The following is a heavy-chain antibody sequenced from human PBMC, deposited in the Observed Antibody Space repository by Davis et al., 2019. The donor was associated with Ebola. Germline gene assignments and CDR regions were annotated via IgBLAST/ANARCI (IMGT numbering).Heavy chain of an antibody. V-gene: IGHV5-51*01. CDR3: ASLRRTITGMDDSFDI. J-gene: IGHJ3*02. CDR2: IYTGDSDT. CDR1: GNSFTSHW. D-gene: IGHD2-8*02. Sequence: KVSCKDSGNSFTSHWIGWMRQMPGKGLEWMGIIYTGDSDTRYSPSFRGQVTISADKSTKTAFLQWSSLKASDTAMYYCASLRRTITGMDDSFDIWGQGTMVTVSS.